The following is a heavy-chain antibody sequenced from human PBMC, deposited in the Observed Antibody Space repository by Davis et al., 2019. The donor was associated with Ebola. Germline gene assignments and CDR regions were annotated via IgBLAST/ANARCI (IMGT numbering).Heavy chain of an antibody. CDR3: ARDLFPTCSSTSCYNPYYYYGMDV. J-gene: IGHJ6*02. CDR1: GYTFTSYA. Sequence: ASVKVSCKASGYTFTSYAMHWVRQAPGQRLEWMGWINAGNGNTKYSQKFQGRVTITRDTSTSTAYMELRSLRSDDTAVYYCARDLFPTCSSTSCYNPYYYYGMDVWGQGTTVTVSS. V-gene: IGHV1-3*01. D-gene: IGHD2-2*02. CDR2: INAGNGNT.